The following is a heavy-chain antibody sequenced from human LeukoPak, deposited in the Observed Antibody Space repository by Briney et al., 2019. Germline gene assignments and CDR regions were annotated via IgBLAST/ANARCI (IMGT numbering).Heavy chain of an antibody. J-gene: IGHJ4*02. Sequence: GGSLRLSCAASGFTFSSYSMNWVRQAPGKGLEWVSSISSSSSYIYYADSVKGRFTTSRDNAKNSLYLQMNSLRAEDTAVYYCAKVRWGSDNALDSWGQGTLVTGSS. CDR1: GFTFSSYS. CDR2: ISSSSSYI. CDR3: AKVRWGSDNALDS. V-gene: IGHV3-21*01. D-gene: IGHD3-16*01.